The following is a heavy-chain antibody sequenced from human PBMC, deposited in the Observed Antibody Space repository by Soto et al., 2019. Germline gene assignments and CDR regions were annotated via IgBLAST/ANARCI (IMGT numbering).Heavy chain of an antibody. Sequence: GGSLRLSCAASGFTFSDYDIHWVRQATGKGLXWVSXXXTXGXTXYXXXXKGRFSISRGNARNSLYLQMNSLTAAHTAVYYCARRNDYPNWFDPWGQGTLVTVSS. CDR2: XXTXGXT. D-gene: IGHD4-17*01. CDR3: ARRNDYPNWFDP. CDR1: GFTFSDYD. V-gene: IGHV3-13*01. J-gene: IGHJ5*02.